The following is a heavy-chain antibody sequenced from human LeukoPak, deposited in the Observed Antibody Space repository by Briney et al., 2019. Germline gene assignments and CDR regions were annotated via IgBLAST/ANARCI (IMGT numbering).Heavy chain of an antibody. D-gene: IGHD6-13*01. J-gene: IGHJ6*03. CDR1: GFTFSSYA. CDR2: ISGSGGRT. V-gene: IGHV3-23*01. CDR3: AKDGSKVAAAGTNYYYYMDV. Sequence: GGSLRLSCAASGFTFSSYAMTWVRQAPGKGLEWVSAISGSGGRTYYADSVKGRFTISRDNSRNTLYLQMNSLSAEDTAVHYCAKDGSKVAAAGTNYYYYMDVWGKGTTVTVSS.